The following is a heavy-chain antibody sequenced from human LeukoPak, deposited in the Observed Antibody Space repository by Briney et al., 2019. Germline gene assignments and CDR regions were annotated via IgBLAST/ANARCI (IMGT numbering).Heavy chain of an antibody. Sequence: GGSLRLSCAASGFTFSSYEMNWVRQAPGKGLEWVSYISSSGSTIYYADSVKGRFTISRDNAKNSLYLQMNSLRAEDTAVYYCARERYSSSPRDAFDIWGQGTMVTVFS. V-gene: IGHV3-48*03. CDR3: ARERYSSSPRDAFDI. CDR1: GFTFSSYE. J-gene: IGHJ3*02. CDR2: ISSSGSTI. D-gene: IGHD6-6*01.